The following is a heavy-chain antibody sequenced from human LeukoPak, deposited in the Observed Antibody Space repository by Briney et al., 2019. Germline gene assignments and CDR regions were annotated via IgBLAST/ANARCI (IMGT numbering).Heavy chain of an antibody. CDR2: ISGYSGST. Sequence: ASVKVSCKTSGYTFATYSINWVRQAPGQGLEWMGWISGYSGSTNYAQKLQGRVTMTTDTSTTPAYMELRSLKSDDTAVYYCARGHSSGRDYYFDTWGQGTLVTVSS. J-gene: IGHJ4*02. CDR1: GYTFATYS. V-gene: IGHV1-18*01. D-gene: IGHD6-19*01. CDR3: ARGHSSGRDYYFDT.